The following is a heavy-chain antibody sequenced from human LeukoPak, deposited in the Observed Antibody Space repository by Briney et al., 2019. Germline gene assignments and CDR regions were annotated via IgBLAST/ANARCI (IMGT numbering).Heavy chain of an antibody. CDR1: GFTFSSYA. V-gene: IGHV3-23*01. J-gene: IGHJ4*02. CDR2: ISGSGDST. CDR3: ARYRYSSGWYYFEH. Sequence: GGSLRLSCAASGFTFSSYAMSWVRQAPGKGLEWVSAISGSGDSTYYADSVKGRFTISRDNSKNTLYLQMKSLRAEDTAVYYCARYRYSSGWYYFEHWGQGILVTVCS. D-gene: IGHD6-19*01.